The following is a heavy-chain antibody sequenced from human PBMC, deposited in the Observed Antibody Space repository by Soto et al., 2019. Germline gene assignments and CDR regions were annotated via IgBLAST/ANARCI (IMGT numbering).Heavy chain of an antibody. CDR3: ARVRKQTKTQAAFDI. CDR2: INPSSGNT. D-gene: IGHD4-17*01. V-gene: IGHV1-46*01. Sequence: GASVKVSCKASGYIFTNHYIHWVRQAPGQGLEWMGRINPSSGNTNYSQKFQGRVTITRDTSTSTAYMELSSLRSEDTAVYYCARVRKQTKTQAAFDIWGQGTMVTVSS. J-gene: IGHJ3*02. CDR1: GYIFTNHY.